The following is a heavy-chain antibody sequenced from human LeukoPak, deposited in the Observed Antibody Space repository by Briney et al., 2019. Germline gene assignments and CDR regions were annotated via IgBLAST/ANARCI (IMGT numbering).Heavy chain of an antibody. CDR2: IYSGGST. D-gene: IGHD6-19*01. CDR1: GFTVSSNY. J-gene: IGHJ4*02. Sequence: GGSLRLSCAASGFTVSSNYMSWVRQAPGKGLEWVSVIYSGGSTYYADSVKGRFTISRDNSKNTVYLQINNLRVEDTAVYYCARDSTNGWYHGYWGQGTLVTVSS. V-gene: IGHV3-66*01. CDR3: ARDSTNGWYHGY.